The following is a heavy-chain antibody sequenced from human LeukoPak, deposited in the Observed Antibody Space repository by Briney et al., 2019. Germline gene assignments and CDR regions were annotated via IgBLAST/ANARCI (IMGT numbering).Heavy chain of an antibody. CDR1: GYTFTGYY. J-gene: IGHJ4*02. Sequence: ASVKVSCKASGYTFTGYYLHWVRQAPGQGLEWMGWINPNSGGTHYAQKFQGRVTMTRDTSISTVYMELSRLRSDDTAVYYCATLDIAVAGIGRAEGPDYWGQGTLVTVPS. CDR3: ATLDIAVAGIGRAEGPDY. D-gene: IGHD6-19*01. V-gene: IGHV1-2*02. CDR2: INPNSGGT.